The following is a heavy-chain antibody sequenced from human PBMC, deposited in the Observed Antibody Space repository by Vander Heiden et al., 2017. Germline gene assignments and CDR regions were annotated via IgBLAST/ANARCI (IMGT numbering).Heavy chain of an antibody. J-gene: IGHJ6*02. CDR3: ARDTAAADADYYYYGMDA. D-gene: IGHD6-13*01. Sequence: EVQLVESGGGLVQPGGSLRLSCAASGFTFSSYWMSWVRQAPGKGLEWVANIKQDGSEKYYVASVKGRGTISRDNAKNSLYLQMNSLRAEDTAVYYCARDTAAADADYYYYGMDAWGQGTTVTVSS. CDR2: IKQDGSEK. CDR1: GFTFSSYW. V-gene: IGHV3-7*01.